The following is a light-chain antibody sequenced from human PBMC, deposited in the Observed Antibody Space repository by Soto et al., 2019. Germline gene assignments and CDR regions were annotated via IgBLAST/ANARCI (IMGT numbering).Light chain of an antibody. CDR3: QQYHNWPLT. V-gene: IGKV3-15*01. Sequence: EIVMTQSPATLSVSPGEGATLSCRASQSVYSDLAWYQQKPGQAPGLLIYGAFTRATGISARFSGSGSGTEFTLNISSLQSEDFAVYYCQQYHNWPLTFGQGTKVDIK. CDR1: QSVYSD. CDR2: GAF. J-gene: IGKJ1*01.